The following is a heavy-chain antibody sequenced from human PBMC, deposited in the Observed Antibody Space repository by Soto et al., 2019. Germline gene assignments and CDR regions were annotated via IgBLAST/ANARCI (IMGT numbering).Heavy chain of an antibody. CDR3: ARHEIAARSFDY. CDR2: IYYSGST. J-gene: IGHJ4*02. V-gene: IGHV4-39*01. Sequence: PSETLSLTCTVSGGSISSSSYYWGWIRQPPGKGLEWIGSIYYSGSTYYNPSLKSRVTISVDTSKNQFSLKLSSVTAADTAVYYCARHEIAARSFDYWGQGTLVTVSS. D-gene: IGHD6-6*01. CDR1: GGSISSSSYY.